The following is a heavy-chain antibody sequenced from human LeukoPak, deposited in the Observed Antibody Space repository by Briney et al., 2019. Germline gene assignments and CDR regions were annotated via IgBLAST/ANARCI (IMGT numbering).Heavy chain of an antibody. D-gene: IGHD3-10*01. CDR2: ISGSGGST. CDR1: GFTFSSYA. J-gene: IGHJ4*02. Sequence: PGGSLRLSCAASGFTFSSYAMSWVRQAPGKGLEWVSAISGSGGSTYYADSVKGRFTISRDNSKNTLYLQMNSLRAEDTAVYYCARQPLLWFGELRIYFDHWGQGTLVTVSS. V-gene: IGHV3-23*01. CDR3: ARQPLLWFGELRIYFDH.